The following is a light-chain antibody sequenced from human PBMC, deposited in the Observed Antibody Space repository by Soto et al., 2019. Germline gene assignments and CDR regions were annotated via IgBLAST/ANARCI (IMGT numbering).Light chain of an antibody. V-gene: IGKV1-5*01. Sequence: DIQMTQSPSTLSASVGDRVTITCRASQSISSWLAWYQQKPGKAPKLLIYDASSLESGVPSRFSGSGSGTEFTLTISSLQPDDFATYYCHGMKTFGPGTKVDIE. CDR2: DAS. CDR1: QSISSW. CDR3: HGMKT. J-gene: IGKJ3*01.